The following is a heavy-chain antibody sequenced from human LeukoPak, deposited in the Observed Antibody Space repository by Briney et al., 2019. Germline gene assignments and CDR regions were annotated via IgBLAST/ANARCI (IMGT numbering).Heavy chain of an antibody. J-gene: IGHJ4*02. CDR1: GGSFSGYY. CDR3: ARGRRYLLLWFGTILDY. V-gene: IGHV4-34*01. Sequence: SETLSLTCAVYGGSFSGYYWSWIRQPPGKGLEWIGEINHSGSTNYNPSLKSRVTISVDTSKNQFSLKLSSVTAADTAVYYCARGRRYLLLWFGTILDYWGQGTLVTVSS. CDR2: INHSGST. D-gene: IGHD3-10*01.